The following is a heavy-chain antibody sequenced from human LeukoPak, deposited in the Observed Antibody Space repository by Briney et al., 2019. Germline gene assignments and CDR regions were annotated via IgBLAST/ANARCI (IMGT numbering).Heavy chain of an antibody. CDR3: AKDRFCGGGSCYSIDY. D-gene: IGHD2-15*01. CDR2: ISGSGGST. V-gene: IGHV3-23*01. Sequence: GGSLRLSCAASGFAFSSYAMSWVRQAPGKGLEWVSTISGSGGSTYYVDSVKGRFTISRDNSKDTLYLQMDSLRAEDTAVYYCAKDRFCGGGSCYSIDYWGQGTLVTVSS. J-gene: IGHJ4*02. CDR1: GFAFSSYA.